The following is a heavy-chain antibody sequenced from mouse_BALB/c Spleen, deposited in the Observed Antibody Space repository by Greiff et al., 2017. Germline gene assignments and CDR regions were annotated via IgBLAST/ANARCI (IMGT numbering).Heavy chain of an antibody. CDR1: GYTFTNYW. CDR2: IYPGGGYT. Sequence: VQLVESGAELVRPGTSVKISCKASGYTFTNYWLGWVKQRPGHGLEWIGDIYPGGGYTNYNEKFKGKATLTADTSSSTAYMQLSSLTSEDSAVYFCARWTTLGFDWWGQGTTLTVAS. V-gene: IGHV1-63*02. D-gene: IGHD5-5*01. CDR3: ARWTTLGFDW. J-gene: IGHJ2*01.